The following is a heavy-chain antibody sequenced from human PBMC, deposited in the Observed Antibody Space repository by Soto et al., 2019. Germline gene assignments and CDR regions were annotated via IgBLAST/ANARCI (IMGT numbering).Heavy chain of an antibody. Sequence: EVQLVESGGGLIQPGGSLRLSCEASGFTFSSNDMNWVRQAPGKGLEWVSLIWTSGSTAYADSLKGRSTISRDNSKSALYLHMSSLRAEDTAVYYCATRPLLRGAPWGQGTMVTVSS. CDR3: ATRPLLRGAP. J-gene: IGHJ3*01. CDR2: IWTSGST. V-gene: IGHV3-53*01. CDR1: GFTFSSND. D-gene: IGHD3-16*01.